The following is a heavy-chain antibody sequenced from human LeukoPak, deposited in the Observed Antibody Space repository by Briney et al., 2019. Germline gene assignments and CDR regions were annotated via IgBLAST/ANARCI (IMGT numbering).Heavy chain of an antibody. CDR3: ARDTYDSSGYYAHLDY. D-gene: IGHD3-22*01. V-gene: IGHV3-7*01. CDR1: GFTFSSYW. J-gene: IGHJ4*02. CDR2: IKQDGSEK. Sequence: GGSLRLPCAASGFTFSSYWMSWVRQARGKGLVGVANIKQDGSEKYYVDSVKGRFTISRDNAKNSLYLQMGSLRAEDTAVYYCARDTYDSSGYYAHLDYWGQGTLVTVSS.